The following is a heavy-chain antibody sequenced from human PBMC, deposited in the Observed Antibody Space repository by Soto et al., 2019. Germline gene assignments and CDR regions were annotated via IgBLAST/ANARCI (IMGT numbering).Heavy chain of an antibody. CDR1: GGSISSSSYY. D-gene: IGHD3-16*02. V-gene: IGHV4-39*01. CDR2: IYYSGST. CDR3: ARLLTYYDYVWGSYRRAIYYFDY. J-gene: IGHJ4*02. Sequence: PSETLSLTCTVSGGSISSSSYYWGWIRQPPGEGLEWIGSIYYSGSTYYNPSLKSRVTISVDTSKNQFSLKLSSVTAADTAVYYCARLLTYYDYVWGSYRRAIYYFDYWGQGTLVTVS.